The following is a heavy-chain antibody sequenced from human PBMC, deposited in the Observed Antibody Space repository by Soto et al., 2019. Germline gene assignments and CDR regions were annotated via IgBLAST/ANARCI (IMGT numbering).Heavy chain of an antibody. V-gene: IGHV4-34*01. CDR3: ARGFWQKNRKQNIAARPAKFDY. Sequence: SETLSLTCAVYGGSFSGYYWSWIRQPPGKGLEWIGEINHSGSTNYNPSLKSRVTISVDTSKNQFSLKLSSVTAADTAVYYCARGFWQKNRKQNIAARPAKFDYWGQGTLVTVSS. D-gene: IGHD6-6*01. J-gene: IGHJ4*02. CDR2: INHSGST. CDR1: GGSFSGYY.